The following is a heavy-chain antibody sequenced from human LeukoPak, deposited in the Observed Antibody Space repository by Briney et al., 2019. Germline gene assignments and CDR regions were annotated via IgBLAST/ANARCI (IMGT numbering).Heavy chain of an antibody. CDR3: ARGDDYGSGSYPNNYFDY. Sequence: SETLSLTCTVSGGSISSYYWSWIRQPPGKGLEWIGYIYYSGSTNYNPSLKSRVTISVDTSKNQFSLKLSSVTAADTAVCYCARGDDYGSGSYPNNYFDYWGQGTLVTVSS. CDR1: GGSISSYY. CDR2: IYYSGST. D-gene: IGHD3-10*01. V-gene: IGHV4-59*12. J-gene: IGHJ4*02.